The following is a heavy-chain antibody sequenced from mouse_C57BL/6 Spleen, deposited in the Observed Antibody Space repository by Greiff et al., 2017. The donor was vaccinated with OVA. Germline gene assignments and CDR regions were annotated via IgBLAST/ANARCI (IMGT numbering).Heavy chain of an antibody. J-gene: IGHJ4*01. V-gene: IGHV5-6*01. D-gene: IGHD1-1*02. CDR3: ARRCGCCLYAMDY. CDR1: GFTFSSYG. CDR2: ISSGGSYT. Sequence: DVHLVESGGDLVKPGGSLKLSCAASGFTFSSYGMSWVRQTPDKRLEWVANISSGGSYTYYPDSVKGRFTISRDNAKNTLYLQMSSLKSEDTAMYYCARRCGCCLYAMDYWGEGTSVTVAS.